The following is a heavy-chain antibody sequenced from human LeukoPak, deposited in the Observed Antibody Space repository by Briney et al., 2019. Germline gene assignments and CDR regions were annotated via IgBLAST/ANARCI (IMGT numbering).Heavy chain of an antibody. J-gene: IGHJ4*01. CDR2: ISDGGDST. CDR1: GFTFSSYA. D-gene: IGHD2/OR15-2a*01. Sequence: PGGSLLLSCAASGFTFSSYAMNWVRQAPGKGLEWVSAISDGGDSTYYADSVKGRFTISRDNSKNTPYLQMSSLRSGDTAVYYCAKRKYCNSFSCDDFDYWGHGTLVTVSS. V-gene: IGHV3-23*01. CDR3: AKRKYCNSFSCDDFDY.